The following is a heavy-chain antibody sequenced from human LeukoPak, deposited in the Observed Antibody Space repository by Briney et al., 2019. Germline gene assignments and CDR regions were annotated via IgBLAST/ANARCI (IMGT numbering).Heavy chain of an antibody. V-gene: IGHV4-59*01. CDR3: ARRRSNYYGMDV. D-gene: IGHD1-26*01. J-gene: IGHJ6*02. Sequence: KPSETLSLTCSVSDGSINSYYWNWIRRPPGKGLEWIGYIYYNGNTNYSPSLKSRVTMSVDTSKNLFSLKVSSVTAADTAVYYCARRRSNYYGMDVWGQGTTVTVSS. CDR1: DGSINSYY. CDR2: IYYNGNT.